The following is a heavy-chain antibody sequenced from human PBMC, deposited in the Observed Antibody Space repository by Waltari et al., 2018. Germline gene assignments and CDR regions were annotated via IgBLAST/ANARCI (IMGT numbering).Heavy chain of an antibody. CDR1: GGSFSGSS. CDR3: ARGVSGWYFDY. Sequence: QVQLQQWGAGLLKPSETLSLTCAVNGGSFSGSSWSWIRQPPGKGLAWIGEINHSGSTNYNPSLKSRVTISVDTSKNQFSLKLSSVTAADTAVYYCARGVSGWYFDYWGQGTLVTVSS. D-gene: IGHD6-19*01. V-gene: IGHV4-34*01. CDR2: INHSGST. J-gene: IGHJ4*02.